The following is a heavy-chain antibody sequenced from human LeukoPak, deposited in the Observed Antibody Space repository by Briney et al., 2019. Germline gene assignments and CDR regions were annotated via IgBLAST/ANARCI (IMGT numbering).Heavy chain of an antibody. V-gene: IGHV3-7*01. CDR3: ARWKMELQRNAFDF. J-gene: IGHJ3*01. CDR1: GFTFRTYW. D-gene: IGHD1-26*01. CDR2: INQDGSEE. Sequence: GGSLRLSCAASGFTFRTYWMSWIRLAPGKEPEWVADINQDGSEEYYLQSVRGRFTVSRDNAQNAVFLQMTNLRADDTAVYYCARWKMELQRNAFDFWGQGTVVTVSS.